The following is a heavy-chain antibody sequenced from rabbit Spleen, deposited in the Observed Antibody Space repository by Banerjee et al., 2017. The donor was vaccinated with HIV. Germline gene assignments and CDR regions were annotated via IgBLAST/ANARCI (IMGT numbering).Heavy chain of an antibody. CDR3: ARDLAGAIGWNFYL. J-gene: IGHJ4*01. Sequence: QSLEESGGGLVKPGASLTLTCKASGFSFDSGYDMCWVRQAPGKGLEWVACAYAGSSGSTYSATWAKGRFTISKTSSTTVTLQMTSLTAADTATYLCARDLAGAIGWNFYLWGPGTLVTVS. CDR2: AYAGSSGST. CDR1: GFSFDSGYD. D-gene: IGHD4-1*01. V-gene: IGHV1S40*01.